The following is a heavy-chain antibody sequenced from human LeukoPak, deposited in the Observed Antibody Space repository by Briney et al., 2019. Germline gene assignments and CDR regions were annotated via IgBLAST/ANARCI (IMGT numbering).Heavy chain of an antibody. CDR2: INHSGSN. J-gene: IGHJ5*02. CDR1: GGSFSGYY. CDR3: ARGGLRGKKYLPQRWFDP. Sequence: TSETLSLTCAVYGGSFSGYYWSWIRQPPGEGREWIGEINHSGSNNYNPPLKSRVTISVDTSKNQFSLKLSSVPAADTAVYYCARGGLRGKKYLPQRWFDPWGQGTLVTVSS. V-gene: IGHV4-34*01. D-gene: IGHD3/OR15-3a*01.